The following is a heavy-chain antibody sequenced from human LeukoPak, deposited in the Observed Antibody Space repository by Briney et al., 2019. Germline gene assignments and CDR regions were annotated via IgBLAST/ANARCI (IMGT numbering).Heavy chain of an antibody. CDR1: GGIFSSYA. Sequence: SVKVSCKASGGIFSSYAISWVRQAPGQGLEWMGGIIPIFGTADYAQKFQGRVTITADESTSTAYMELSSLRSEDTAVYYCATCARNFYCYRFDYWGQGTLVTVSS. CDR3: ATCARNFYCYRFDY. D-gene: IGHD2-2*02. V-gene: IGHV1-69*13. CDR2: IIPIFGTA. J-gene: IGHJ4*02.